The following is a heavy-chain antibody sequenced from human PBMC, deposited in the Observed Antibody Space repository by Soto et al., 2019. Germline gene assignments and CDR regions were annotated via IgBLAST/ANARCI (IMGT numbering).Heavy chain of an antibody. CDR2: VYYRGRS. D-gene: IGHD4-17*01. V-gene: IGHV4-39*01. CDR1: GGSVINSSYY. J-gene: IGHJ4*02. Sequence: SETLSLTCTVSGGSVINSSYYCGWIRQSPGKGLEWIGSVYYRGRSYSKSSVKSRVTISVDTSKNRFSLSLNSVTASDTAVYFCVSQRTTVPTQAYFDYWGPGALVTVSS. CDR3: VSQRTTVPTQAYFDY.